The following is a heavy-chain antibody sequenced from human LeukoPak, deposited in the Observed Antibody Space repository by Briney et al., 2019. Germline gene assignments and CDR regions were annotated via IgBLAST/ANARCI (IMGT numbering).Heavy chain of an antibody. CDR2: MSASGGST. V-gene: IGHV3-23*01. CDR3: ARDSGESDAFDI. D-gene: IGHD3-10*01. CDR1: GFTFSSYA. J-gene: IGHJ3*02. Sequence: GGSLRLSCAASGFTFSSYAMSWVRQAPGKGLEWVSAMSASGGSTCYADSVKGRFSISRDNSKNTLYLQMNSLRAEDTAVYYCARDSGESDAFDIWGQGTMVTVSS.